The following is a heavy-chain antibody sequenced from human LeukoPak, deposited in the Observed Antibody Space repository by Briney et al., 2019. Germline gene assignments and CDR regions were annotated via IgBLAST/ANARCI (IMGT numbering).Heavy chain of an antibody. J-gene: IGHJ5*02. D-gene: IGHD3-10*01. CDR2: IYYSGST. V-gene: IGHV4-39*01. CDR3: ARPYYYGSGSYYKARGGWFDP. CDR1: GGSISSSSYY. Sequence: SETLSLTCTVSGGSISSSSYYWGWIRQPPGKGLEWIGSIYYSGSTYYNPSLKSRVTISVDTSKNQFSLKLSSVTAADTAVYYCARPYYYGSGSYYKARGGWFDPWGQGTLVTVSS.